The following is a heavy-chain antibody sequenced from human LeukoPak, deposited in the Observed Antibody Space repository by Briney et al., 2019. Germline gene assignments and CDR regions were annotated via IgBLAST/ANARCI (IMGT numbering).Heavy chain of an antibody. V-gene: IGHV3-30*03. CDR2: ISYDGSNR. D-gene: IGHD7-27*01. Sequence: GGSLRLSCAASGFTFSRYGMHWVRQAPDKGLDWVAVISYDGSNRYYADSVKGRFTISRDNARNSLYVQMNSLRAEDTALYYCARGPLTGSMLGDFDYWGQGTLVTVSS. CDR1: GFTFSRYG. J-gene: IGHJ4*02. CDR3: ARGPLTGSMLGDFDY.